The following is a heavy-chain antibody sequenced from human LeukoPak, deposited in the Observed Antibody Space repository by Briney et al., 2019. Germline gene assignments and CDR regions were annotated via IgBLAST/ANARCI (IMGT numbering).Heavy chain of an antibody. D-gene: IGHD3-3*01. CDR3: ARGVGGYDFWGVDY. V-gene: IGHV3-21*01. Sequence: PGGSLRLSCAASGFTFSSYSMNWVRQAPGKGLEGVSSISSSSSYIYYADSVKGRFTISRDNAKNSLYLQMNSLRAEDTAVYYCARGVGGYDFWGVDYWGQGTLVTVSS. CDR2: ISSSSSYI. J-gene: IGHJ4*02. CDR1: GFTFSSYS.